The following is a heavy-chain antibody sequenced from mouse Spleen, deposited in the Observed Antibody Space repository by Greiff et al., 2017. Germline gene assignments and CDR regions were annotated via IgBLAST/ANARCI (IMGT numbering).Heavy chain of an antibody. V-gene: IGHV3-6*01. J-gene: IGHJ3*01. Sequence: EVQLQESGPGLVKPSQSLSLTCSVTGYSITSGYYWNWIRQFPGNKLEWMGYISYDGSNNYNPSLKNRISITRDTSKNQFFLKLNSVTTEDTATYYCARDQGTTAPAWFAYWGQGTLVTVSA. CDR1: GYSITSGYY. D-gene: IGHD1-2*01. CDR2: ISYDGSN. CDR3: ARDQGTTAPAWFAY.